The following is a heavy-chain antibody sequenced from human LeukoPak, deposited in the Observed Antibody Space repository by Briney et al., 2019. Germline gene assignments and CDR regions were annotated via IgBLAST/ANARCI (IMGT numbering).Heavy chain of an antibody. Sequence: SETLSLTYTVSGGSISSYYWSWVRQSPGKGLERIGYIFTSGWTDYNPSLKSRVTMSVDTSKNQLSMELRFLTAADTAVYYCATSHDVKTAPYDLWGQGTLVTVSS. D-gene: IGHD2-21*01. CDR3: ATSHDVKTAPYDL. J-gene: IGHJ5*02. CDR1: GGSISSYY. V-gene: IGHV4-4*09. CDR2: IFTSGWT.